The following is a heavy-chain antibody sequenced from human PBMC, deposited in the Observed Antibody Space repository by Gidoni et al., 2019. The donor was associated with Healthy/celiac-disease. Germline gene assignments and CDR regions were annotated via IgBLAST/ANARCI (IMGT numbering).Heavy chain of an antibody. J-gene: IGHJ6*02. CDR3: AKNIAVAGGLSGVDV. Sequence: EVQLLESGGGLVQPGGSLRLSCSASGFTFRSYAMSWVRQAPGKGLEWVSAISGSGGSTYYEDSVKGRFTISRDNSKNTLYLQMNSLRAEDTAVYYCAKNIAVAGGLSGVDVWGQGTTVTVSS. V-gene: IGHV3-23*01. D-gene: IGHD6-19*01. CDR1: GFTFRSYA. CDR2: ISGSGGST.